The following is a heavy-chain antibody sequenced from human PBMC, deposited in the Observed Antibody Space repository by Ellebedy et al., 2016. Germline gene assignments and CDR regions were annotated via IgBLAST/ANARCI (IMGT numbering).Heavy chain of an antibody. CDR1: GFTFSGFA. J-gene: IGHJ4*02. CDR3: AKCRHSTGCLLDS. V-gene: IGHV3-23*01. CDR2: ISSAGSP. D-gene: IGHD6-19*01. Sequence: GESLKISCVASGFTFSGFAMSWVRQAPGKGLEWVSTISSAGSPNYADSVRGRFTISRDSSKDTLYLEMDSLRADDTAIYYCAKCRHSTGCLLDSWGQGTLVTVSS.